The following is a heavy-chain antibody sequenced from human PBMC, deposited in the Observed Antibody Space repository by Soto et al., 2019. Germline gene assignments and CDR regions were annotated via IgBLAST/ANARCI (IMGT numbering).Heavy chain of an antibody. D-gene: IGHD3-3*01. CDR2: ISWNSGSI. CDR1: GFTFDDYA. J-gene: IGHJ5*02. Sequence: GGSLRLSCAASGFTFDDYAMHWVRQAPGKGLEWVSGISWNSGSIGYADSVKGRFTISRDNAKNSLYLQMNSLRAEDTALYYCAKGGYDFWSGYYPPTVGWFDPWGQGTLVTVSS. V-gene: IGHV3-9*01. CDR3: AKGGYDFWSGYYPPTVGWFDP.